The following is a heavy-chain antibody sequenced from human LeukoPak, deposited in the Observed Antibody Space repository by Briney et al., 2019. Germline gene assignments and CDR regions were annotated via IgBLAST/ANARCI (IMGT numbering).Heavy chain of an antibody. CDR3: AREGSSGWTGSY. D-gene: IGHD6-19*01. V-gene: IGHV4-31*03. CDR2: IYYSGST. Sequence: SETLSLTCTVSGGSISSGGYYWSWIRQHPGKGLEWIGYIYYSGSTYYNPSLKSRVTISVDTSKNQFSLKLSSVTAADTTVYYCAREGSSGWTGSYWGQGTLVTVSS. J-gene: IGHJ4*02. CDR1: GGSISSGGYY.